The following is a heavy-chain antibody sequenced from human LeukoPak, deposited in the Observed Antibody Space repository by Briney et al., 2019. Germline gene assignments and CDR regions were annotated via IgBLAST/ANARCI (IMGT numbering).Heavy chain of an antibody. V-gene: IGHV3-21*01. CDR2: ISGSSNYI. CDR1: GFTFSSYS. J-gene: IGHJ4*02. CDR3: ARATFYYGSSGYYY. D-gene: IGHD3-22*01. Sequence: GGSLRLSCAASGFTFSSYSMNWVRQAPGKGLEWVSSISGSSNYIYYAESVKGRFTISRDNAKNSLYLQMNSLRAEDTAVYYCARATFYYGSSGYYYWGQGTLVTVSS.